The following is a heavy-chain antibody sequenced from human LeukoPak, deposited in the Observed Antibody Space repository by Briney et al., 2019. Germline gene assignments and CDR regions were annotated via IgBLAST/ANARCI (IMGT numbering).Heavy chain of an antibody. J-gene: IGHJ4*02. CDR1: GFTFSSYE. V-gene: IGHV3-48*03. Sequence: PGGSLRLSCAASGFTFSSYEMNWVRQAPGKGLEWVSYISSSGSTIYYADSVKGRFTISRDNAKNSLYLQMNSLRAEDTAVYYCASQTYYDILTGYGGESHWGQGTLVTVSP. CDR3: ASQTYYDILTGYGGESH. D-gene: IGHD3-9*01. CDR2: ISSSGSTI.